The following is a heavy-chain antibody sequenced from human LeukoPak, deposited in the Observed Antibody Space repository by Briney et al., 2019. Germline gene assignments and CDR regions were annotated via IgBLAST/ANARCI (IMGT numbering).Heavy chain of an antibody. V-gene: IGHV1-2*02. J-gene: IGHJ4*02. CDR3: AREGSGWYGNFDY. D-gene: IGHD6-19*01. CDR2: INPDSGGT. CDR1: AYTFTGYY. Sequence: RASVKVSCKASAYTFTGYYMHWVRQAPGQGLEWMGWINPDSGGTNYAQKFQGRVTMTRDTSISTAYMEVSRLRPDDTAVYYCAREGSGWYGNFDYWGQGTLVTVSS.